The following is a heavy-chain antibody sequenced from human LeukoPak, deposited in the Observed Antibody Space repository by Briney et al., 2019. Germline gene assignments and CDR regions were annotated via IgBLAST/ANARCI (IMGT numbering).Heavy chain of an antibody. Sequence: PGRSLRLSCAASGVTFSSYAMHCVRQAPGKGLECVAVISYDGSNKYYADSVKGRFTISRDNSKNTLYLQMKSLRAEDTAVCYCARGRIAAEDYWGQGTLVTVSS. J-gene: IGHJ4*02. V-gene: IGHV3-30-3*01. CDR1: GVTFSSYA. D-gene: IGHD6-13*01. CDR2: ISYDGSNK. CDR3: ARGRIAAEDY.